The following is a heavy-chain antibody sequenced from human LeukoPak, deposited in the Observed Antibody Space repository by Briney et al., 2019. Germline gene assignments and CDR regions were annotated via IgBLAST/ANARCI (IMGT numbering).Heavy chain of an antibody. Sequence: ASVKVSCKASGYTFTGYYMHWVRQAPGQGLEWMGWINPNSGSTSYAQKFQGRVTMTRDTSTSTVYMELSSLRSEDTAVYYCATATRGSAFDIWGQGTMVTVSS. J-gene: IGHJ3*02. CDR1: GYTFTGYY. CDR3: ATATRGSAFDI. D-gene: IGHD5-24*01. V-gene: IGHV1-46*01. CDR2: INPNSGST.